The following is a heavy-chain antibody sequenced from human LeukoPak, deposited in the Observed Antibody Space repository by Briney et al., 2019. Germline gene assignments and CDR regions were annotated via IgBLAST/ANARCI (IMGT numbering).Heavy chain of an antibody. J-gene: IGHJ4*02. Sequence: SETLSLTCTVSGGSISSYYWSWIRQPPGKGLEWIGYIYYSGSTNYNPSLKSRVTISVDTSKNQFSLKLSSVTAADTAVFYCARGHDYFDYWGQGTLVTVSS. V-gene: IGHV4-59*08. CDR3: ARGHDYFDY. CDR2: IYYSGST. CDR1: GGSISSYY.